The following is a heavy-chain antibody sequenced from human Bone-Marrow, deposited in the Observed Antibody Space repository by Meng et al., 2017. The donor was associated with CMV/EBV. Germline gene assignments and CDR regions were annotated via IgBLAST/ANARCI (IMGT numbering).Heavy chain of an antibody. J-gene: IGHJ4*02. CDR2: ASGGGGST. V-gene: IGHV3-23*01. Sequence: GGSLRLSCEASGFTFSSYAMSWVRQAPGKGLEWVSAASGGGGSTYYADSVKGRFTISRDNSKNTLYLQMTSLRAEDTAVYYCAKGIRWLQSYPFDYWGQGKLVTVSS. CDR1: GFTFSSYA. D-gene: IGHD5-24*01. CDR3: AKGIRWLQSYPFDY.